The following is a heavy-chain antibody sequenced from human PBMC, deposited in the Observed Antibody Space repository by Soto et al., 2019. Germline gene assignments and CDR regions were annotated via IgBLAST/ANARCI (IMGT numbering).Heavy chain of an antibody. Sequence: GGSLRLSCAASGFTFDDYAMHWVRQAPGKGLEWVSGITWKSNRIAYADSVKGRFTISRDNAKKSLYLQMNSLRTEDTAFYYCAKDISSSWYVPGMDVWGQGTTVTVSS. V-gene: IGHV3-9*01. CDR1: GFTFDDYA. CDR2: ITWKSNRI. CDR3: AKDISSSWYVPGMDV. D-gene: IGHD6-13*01. J-gene: IGHJ6*02.